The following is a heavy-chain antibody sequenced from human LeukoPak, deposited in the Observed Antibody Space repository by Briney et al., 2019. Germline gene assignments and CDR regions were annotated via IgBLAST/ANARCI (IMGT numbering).Heavy chain of an antibody. Sequence: ASVKVSCKASGYTFTSYAMHWVRQAPGQRLEWMGWVNAGNGNTKYSQKFQGRVTITRDTSASTAYMELSSLRSEDTAVYYCARDKWAVAGRVFDYWGQGTLVTVSS. D-gene: IGHD6-19*01. V-gene: IGHV1-3*01. CDR3: ARDKWAVAGRVFDY. CDR1: GYTFTSYA. J-gene: IGHJ4*02. CDR2: VNAGNGNT.